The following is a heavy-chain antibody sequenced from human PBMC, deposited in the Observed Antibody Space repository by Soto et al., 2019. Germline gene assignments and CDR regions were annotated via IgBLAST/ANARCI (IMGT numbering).Heavy chain of an antibody. CDR2: MNPNSGNT. CDR3: ARAPREYYDFWSGYLSGYYYYYMDV. V-gene: IGHV1-8*01. D-gene: IGHD3-3*01. CDR1: GYTFTSYD. Sequence: ASVKVSCKASGYTFTSYDINRVRQATGQGLEWMGWMNPNSGNTGYAQKFQGRVTMTRNTSISTAYMELSSLRSEDTAVYYCARAPREYYDFWSGYLSGYYYYYMDVWGKGTTVTVSS. J-gene: IGHJ6*03.